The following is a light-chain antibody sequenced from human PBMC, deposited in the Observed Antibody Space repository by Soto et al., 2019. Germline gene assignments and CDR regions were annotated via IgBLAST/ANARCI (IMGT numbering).Light chain of an antibody. CDR3: AAWYDSLAGV. J-gene: IGLJ1*01. V-gene: IGLV1-44*01. CDR2: SKN. CDR1: SSNIGSNT. Sequence: QSVLTQPPSASGTPGQRVTISCSGSSSNIGSNTVNWYQHLPGTAPKLLIYSKNQRPSGVPDRCSGSKSGTSASLAISGLQSEEEADYYCAAWYDSLAGVFGTGTKLTVL.